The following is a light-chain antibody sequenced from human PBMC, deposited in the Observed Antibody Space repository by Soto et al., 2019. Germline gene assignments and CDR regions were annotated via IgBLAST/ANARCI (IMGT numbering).Light chain of an antibody. V-gene: IGLV2-14*01. CDR3: SSYTSSSTL. CDR1: SSDVGGYNY. CDR2: DVS. Sequence: QSVLTQPASVSVSPGQSITISCTGTSSDVGGYNYVSWYQQHPGKAPKLMIYDVSNRPSGVSNRFSGSKSGNTASLTISGLQAEDEADYYCSSYTSSSTLFGTGTKVTVL. J-gene: IGLJ1*01.